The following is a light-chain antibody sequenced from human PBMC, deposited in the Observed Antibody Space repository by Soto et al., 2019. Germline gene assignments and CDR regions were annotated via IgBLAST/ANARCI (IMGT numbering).Light chain of an antibody. V-gene: IGKV1-5*03. CDR3: QQYNSYLWT. Sequence: DIQMTQSPSTLSASVGDRVTITCRASQSISSWLAWYQQKPGKAPKLLIYKACSLESGVPSRFSGSGSGTGFTLTISSLQPDDFATYYCQQYNSYLWTFGQGTKVEIK. CDR1: QSISSW. CDR2: KAC. J-gene: IGKJ1*01.